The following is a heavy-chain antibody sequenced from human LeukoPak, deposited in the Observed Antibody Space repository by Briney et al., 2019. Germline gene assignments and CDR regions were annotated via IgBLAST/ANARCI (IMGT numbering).Heavy chain of an antibody. CDR2: IYSSGRT. V-gene: IGHV4-61*02. J-gene: IGHJ6*03. CDR3: AGARLSDYYYYMDV. CDR1: GDSISSGSYY. Sequence: SETLSLTCTVSGDSISSGSYYWSWIRQPAGEGLEWIGRIYSSGRTHYSPSLKSRVAISVDTSKNRFSLKLSSVTAADTAVYYCAGARLSDYYYYMDVWGKGTTVTISS.